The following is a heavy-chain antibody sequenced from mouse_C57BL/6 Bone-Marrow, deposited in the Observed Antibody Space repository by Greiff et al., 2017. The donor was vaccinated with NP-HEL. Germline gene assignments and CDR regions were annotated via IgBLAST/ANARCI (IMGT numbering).Heavy chain of an antibody. D-gene: IGHD3-2*02. V-gene: IGHV1-69*01. Sequence: QVQLQQSGAELVMPGASVKLSCKASGYTFTSYWMHWVKQRPGQGLEWIGEIDPSDSYTNYNQKFKGKSTLTVDKSSSTAYMQLSSLTSEDSAVYYCARPRQLRLDYAMDYWGQGTSVTVSS. CDR1: GYTFTSYW. CDR3: ARPRQLRLDYAMDY. CDR2: IDPSDSYT. J-gene: IGHJ4*01.